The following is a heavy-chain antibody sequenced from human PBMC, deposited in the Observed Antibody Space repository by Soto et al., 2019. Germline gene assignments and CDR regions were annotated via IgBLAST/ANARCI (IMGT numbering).Heavy chain of an antibody. CDR3: ARGEADIVVVVAAATTRSEFDP. CDR2: MNPNSGNT. D-gene: IGHD2-15*01. V-gene: IGHV1-8*01. J-gene: IGHJ5*02. CDR1: GYTFTSYD. Sequence: ASVKVSCKASGYTFTSYDINWVRQATGQGLEWMGWMNPNSGNTGYAQKFQGRVTMTRNTSISTAYMELSSLRSEDTAVYYCARGEADIVVVVAAATTRSEFDPWGQGTLVTVSS.